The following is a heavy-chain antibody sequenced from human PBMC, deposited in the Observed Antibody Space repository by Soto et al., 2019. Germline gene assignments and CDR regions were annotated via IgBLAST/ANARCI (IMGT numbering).Heavy chain of an antibody. Sequence: QVQLVQSGPEVKKPGASVKVSCKASGYTFTNYGFNWVRQAPGQGLEWMGWISAYNGHTKYSQISQARVIMTTDTPTSTAYMEVRSLTSDDPAVYYCAREGAGTNPIGSRGQGTLVTVSS. CDR2: ISAYNGHT. CDR1: GYTFTNYG. CDR3: AREGAGTNPIGS. J-gene: IGHJ4*02. V-gene: IGHV1-18*01. D-gene: IGHD2-8*01.